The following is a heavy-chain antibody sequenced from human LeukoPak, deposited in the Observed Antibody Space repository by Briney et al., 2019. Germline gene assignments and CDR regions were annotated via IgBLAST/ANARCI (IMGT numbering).Heavy chain of an antibody. D-gene: IGHD2-2*01. V-gene: IGHV3-23*01. J-gene: IGHJ4*02. CDR1: GFTFSSYA. CDR3: ARGIVVVPAALGLDY. Sequence: GGSLRLSCAASGFTFSSYAMSWVRQAPGKGLEWVSAISGSGGSTYYADSVKGRFTISRDNSKNTLYLQMNNLRTEDTAVYYCARGIVVVPAALGLDYWGQGTLVTVSS. CDR2: ISGSGGST.